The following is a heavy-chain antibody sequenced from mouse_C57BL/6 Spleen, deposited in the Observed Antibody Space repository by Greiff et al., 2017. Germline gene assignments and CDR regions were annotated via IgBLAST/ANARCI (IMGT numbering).Heavy chain of an antibody. Sequence: QVQLQQPGAELVKPGASVKLSCKASGYTFTSYWMHWVKQRPGQGLEWIGMIHPNSGSTNYNEKFKSKATLTVDKSPSTAYMQLSSLTSEDSAVYYCAREGDGYSYYFDYWGQGTTLTVSS. CDR3: AREGDGYSYYFDY. CDR1: GYTFTSYW. CDR2: IHPNSGST. J-gene: IGHJ2*01. V-gene: IGHV1-64*01. D-gene: IGHD2-3*01.